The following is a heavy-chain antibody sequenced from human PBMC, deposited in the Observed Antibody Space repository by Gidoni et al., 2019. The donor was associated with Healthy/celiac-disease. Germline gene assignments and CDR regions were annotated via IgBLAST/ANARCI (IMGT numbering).Heavy chain of an antibody. CDR2: ISYDGSNK. D-gene: IGHD2-21*02. CDR3: AMGNCGGDCYSDWFDP. Sequence: GRRVESGGGVVRPGRSLRRPRAASGFNLGSYALHWVRQAPGKGLEWVAVISYDGSNKDYADSVKGRFTTSSDNSKTTLYLQMNSLRAEDTAVYYCAMGNCGGDCYSDWFDPWGQGTLVTVSS. V-gene: IGHV3-30*01. J-gene: IGHJ5*02. CDR1: GFNLGSYA.